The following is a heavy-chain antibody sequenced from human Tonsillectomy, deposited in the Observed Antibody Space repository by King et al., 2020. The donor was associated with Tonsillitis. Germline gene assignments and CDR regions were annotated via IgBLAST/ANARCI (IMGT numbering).Heavy chain of an antibody. CDR1: GFTFNSYA. D-gene: IGHD4-17*01. Sequence: VQLVETGGGLVQPGGSLRLSCAASGFTFNSYAIYWVRQAPRKGLEWVSAISASGGTPYYTDSVKGRFTISRDNSKNTLYLQMNSLRAEDTAVYYCVKPTVTHSIYGPGNWGQGTLVTVSS. J-gene: IGHJ4*02. V-gene: IGHV3-23*04. CDR2: ISASGGTP. CDR3: VKPTVTHSIYGPGN.